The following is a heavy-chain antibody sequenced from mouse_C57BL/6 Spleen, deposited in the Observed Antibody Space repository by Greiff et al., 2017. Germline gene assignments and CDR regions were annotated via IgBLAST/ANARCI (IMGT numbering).Heavy chain of an antibody. Sequence: VQLQQPGAELVMPGASVKLSCKASGYTFTSYWMHWVKQRPGQGLEWIGEIDPSDSYTTYNQKFKGKSTLTVDKSSSTAYMQLSSLTSEDSAVYYCARPYYGSSYDYFDYWGQGTTLTVSS. CDR1: GYTFTSYW. D-gene: IGHD1-1*01. CDR2: IDPSDSYT. V-gene: IGHV1-69*01. J-gene: IGHJ2*01. CDR3: ARPYYGSSYDYFDY.